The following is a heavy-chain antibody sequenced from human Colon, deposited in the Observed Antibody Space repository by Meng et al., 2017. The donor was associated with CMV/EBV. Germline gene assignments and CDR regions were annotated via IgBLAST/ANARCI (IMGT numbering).Heavy chain of an antibody. Sequence: GGSLRLSCAASGFTFDDYAMHWVRQGPGKGLEWVSGISWNGGRVGYADSVKGRFTISRDNAKNSLYLQMNSLRVEDTAVYYCARITTFGVGLHGMDVWGQGTTVTVSS. CDR1: GFTFDDYA. J-gene: IGHJ6*02. CDR2: ISWNGGRV. V-gene: IGHV3-9*01. CDR3: ARITTFGVGLHGMDV. D-gene: IGHD3-3*01.